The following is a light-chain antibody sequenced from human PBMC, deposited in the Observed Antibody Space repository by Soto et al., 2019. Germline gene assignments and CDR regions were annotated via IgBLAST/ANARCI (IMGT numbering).Light chain of an antibody. V-gene: IGKV1-17*01. J-gene: IGKJ1*01. CDR3: LHHNDFPWT. CDR1: QVISSD. Sequence: DIQMTQSPTSLSASVGDRVTITCRASQVISSDLGWYQQKPGQAPKRRIYAASSLQSGVPSRFSGSGSGTEFTLTISSLQPEDFATYYCLHHNDFPWTFGQGTKVEVK. CDR2: AAS.